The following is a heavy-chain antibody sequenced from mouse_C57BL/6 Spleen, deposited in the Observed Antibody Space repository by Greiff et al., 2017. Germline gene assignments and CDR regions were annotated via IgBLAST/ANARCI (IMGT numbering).Heavy chain of an antibody. CDR1: GYTFTSYW. D-gene: IGHD1-1*01. CDR3: ARGGLRWFDY. V-gene: IGHV1-61*01. J-gene: IGHJ2*01. CDR2: IYPSDSET. Sequence: VKLQQPGAELVRPGSSVKLSCKASGYTFTSYWMDWVKQRPGQGLEWIGNIYPSDSETHYNQKFKDKATLTVDKSSSTAYMQLSSLTSEDSAVYYCARGGLRWFDYWGQGTTLTVSS.